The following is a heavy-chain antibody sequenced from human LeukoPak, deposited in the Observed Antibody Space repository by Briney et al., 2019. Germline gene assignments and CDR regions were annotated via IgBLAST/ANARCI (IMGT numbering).Heavy chain of an antibody. Sequence: SETLSLTCTVSGGSISSYYWSWIRQPPGKGLEWIGYIYYSGSTYYNPSLKSRVTISVDTSKNQFSLKLSSVTAADTAVYYCARHNSYYYDSSGLSWFDPWGQGTLVTVSS. CDR3: ARHNSYYYDSSGLSWFDP. CDR1: GGSISSYY. V-gene: IGHV4-59*04. CDR2: IYYSGST. J-gene: IGHJ5*02. D-gene: IGHD3-22*01.